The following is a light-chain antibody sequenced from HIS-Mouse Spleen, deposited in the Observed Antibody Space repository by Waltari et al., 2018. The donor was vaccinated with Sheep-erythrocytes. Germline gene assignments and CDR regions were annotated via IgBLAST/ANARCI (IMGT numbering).Light chain of an antibody. CDR2: QDS. V-gene: IGLV3-1*01. CDR1: KLGDKY. Sequence: SYELTQPPSVSVSPGQTASITCSGDKLGDKYACWYHQKPGQSPVLVIYQDSKRPSGGPERFSGSNSGNTATLTISGTQAMDEADYYCQAWDSSTVVFGGGTKLTVL. J-gene: IGLJ2*01. CDR3: QAWDSSTVV.